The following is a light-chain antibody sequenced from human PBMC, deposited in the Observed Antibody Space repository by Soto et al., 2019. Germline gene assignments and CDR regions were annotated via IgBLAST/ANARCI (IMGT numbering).Light chain of an antibody. CDR3: SSYTTTTRL. Sequence: QSALTQPASVSGSPGQSITISCTGTSSDIGSNNYVSWFQQRPGKAPTLIIYEVSNRPSGVSTHFSGSKSGNTASLTISGLLPEDEAEYYCSSYTTTTRLFGGGTKLTVV. CDR2: EVS. V-gene: IGLV2-14*01. CDR1: SSDIGSNNY. J-gene: IGLJ3*02.